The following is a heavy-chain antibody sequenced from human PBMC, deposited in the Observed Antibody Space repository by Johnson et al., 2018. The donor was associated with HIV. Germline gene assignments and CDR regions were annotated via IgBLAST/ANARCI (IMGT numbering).Heavy chain of an antibody. Sequence: VQLVESGGGLVQPGGSLRLSCAASGFTFSSYAMSWVRQAPGKGLEWVSEIDSVGDTYYPPSVKGRLTTSRENANNSLYLEMSSLRAGDTAVYYCARRSARSGGFDLWGQGTMVTVSS. CDR1: GFTFSSYA. D-gene: IGHD2-8*02. CDR2: IDSVGDT. V-gene: IGHV3-13*01. J-gene: IGHJ3*01. CDR3: ARRSARSGGFDL.